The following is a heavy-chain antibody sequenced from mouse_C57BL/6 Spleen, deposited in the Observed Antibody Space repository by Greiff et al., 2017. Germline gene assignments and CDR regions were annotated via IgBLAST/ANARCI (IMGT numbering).Heavy chain of an antibody. CDR3: TLTGFAY. CDR1: GFNIKDDY. J-gene: IGHJ3*01. Sequence: EVKLVESGAELVRPGASVKLSCTASGFNIKDDYMHWVKQRPEQGLEWIGWIDPENGDTEYASKFQGKATITADTSSNTAYLQLSSLTSEDTAVYYCTLTGFAYWGQGTLVTVSA. CDR2: IDPENGDT. D-gene: IGHD4-1*01. V-gene: IGHV14-4*01.